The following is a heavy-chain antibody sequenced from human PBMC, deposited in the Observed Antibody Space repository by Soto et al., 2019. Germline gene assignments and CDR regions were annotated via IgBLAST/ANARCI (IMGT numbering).Heavy chain of an antibody. CDR3: ARGGGYDPFDY. Sequence: SETLSLTCTFSGAAIPYGGYSWSWIPQPPGKGLEWIGYISHLENTFYNPSFQSRLTLSIDRSKNQFSLNLASLPTADTAVYYCARGGGYDPFDYWGQGTLVTVSS. V-gene: IGHV4-30-2*01. J-gene: IGHJ4*02. D-gene: IGHD5-12*01. CDR1: GAAIPYGGYS. CDR2: ISHLENT.